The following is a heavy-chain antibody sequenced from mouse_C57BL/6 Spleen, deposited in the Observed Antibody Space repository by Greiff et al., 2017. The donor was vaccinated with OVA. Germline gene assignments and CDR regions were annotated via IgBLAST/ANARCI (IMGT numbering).Heavy chain of an antibody. J-gene: IGHJ1*03. V-gene: IGHV1-81*01. CDR1: GYTFTSYG. CDR3: ISGTKGKQGYFGV. CDR2: IYPRSGNT. D-gene: IGHD4-1*01. Sequence: QVQLQQSGAELARPGASVKLSCKASGYTFTSYGISWVKQRTGQGLEWIGEIYPRSGNTYYNEKFKGKATLTADKSSSTAYMELRSLTSEDSAVYFCISGTKGKQGYFGVWGTGTTVTVSS.